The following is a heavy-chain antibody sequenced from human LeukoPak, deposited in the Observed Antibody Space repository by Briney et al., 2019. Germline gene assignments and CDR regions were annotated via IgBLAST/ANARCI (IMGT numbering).Heavy chain of an antibody. CDR1: GGTFSSYA. CDR3: ARAAPGDDYVWGSYRLQWDFDY. CDR2: IIPIFGTA. V-gene: IGHV1-69*05. D-gene: IGHD3-16*02. Sequence: SVKVSCKASGGTFSSYAISWVRQAPGQGLEWMGGIIPIFGTANYAQKFQGRVTITTDESTSTAYMELSSLRSDDTAVYYCARAAPGDDYVWGSYRLQWDFDYWGQGTLVTVSS. J-gene: IGHJ4*02.